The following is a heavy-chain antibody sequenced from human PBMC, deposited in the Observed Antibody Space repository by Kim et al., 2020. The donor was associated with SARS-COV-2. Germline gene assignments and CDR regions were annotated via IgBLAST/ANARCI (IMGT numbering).Heavy chain of an antibody. J-gene: IGHJ4*02. Sequence: YIDSVKGRFTIARDNTKSTLYLQMNRLRAEDTAIYFCAKHRAPSIRYSDNWGQGTLVTVSS. CDR3: AKHRAPSIRYSDN. D-gene: IGHD3-3*02. V-gene: IGHV3-23*05.